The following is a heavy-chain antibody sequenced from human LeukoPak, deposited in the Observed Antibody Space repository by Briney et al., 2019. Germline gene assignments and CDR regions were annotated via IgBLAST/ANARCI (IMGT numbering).Heavy chain of an antibody. V-gene: IGHV1-8*03. CDR1: EYTFTSYD. Sequence: ASVKVSCKASEYTFTSYDINWVRQATGQGLEWMGWMNPNSGNTGYAQKFQGRVTITTDTSINTAYMELSSLRSEDTAVYYCAAGSVKVAGVTFDIWGQGTMVTVSS. D-gene: IGHD2-15*01. CDR2: MNPNSGNT. J-gene: IGHJ3*02. CDR3: AAGSVKVAGVTFDI.